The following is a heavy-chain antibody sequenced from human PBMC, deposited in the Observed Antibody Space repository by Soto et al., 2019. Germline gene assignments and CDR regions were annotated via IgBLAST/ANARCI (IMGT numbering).Heavy chain of an antibody. J-gene: IGHJ5*02. CDR3: ARDEGVHCTGGNCHSSKWFDP. CDR2: IIPISGST. D-gene: IGHD2-15*01. CDR1: GGTFSDYA. Sequence: ASVKVSCKASGGTFSDYAFTWVRQAPGQGLEWMGGIIPISGSTTYAQKFQGRVTITADESTSTAYMQLSSLRSEDTAVYYCARDEGVHCTGGNCHSSKWFDPWGQGTLVTVSS. V-gene: IGHV1-69*13.